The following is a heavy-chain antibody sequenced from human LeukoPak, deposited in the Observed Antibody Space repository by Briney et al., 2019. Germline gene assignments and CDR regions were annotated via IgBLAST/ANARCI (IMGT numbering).Heavy chain of an antibody. CDR2: IHPNGVNT. D-gene: IGHD5-18*01. Sequence: GGSLRLSCEASGFTFSHIGMAWVRQAPGKGLEWVSSIHPNGVNTHYADSVRGRFTISRDNSKNTLYLQMNSLRVEDTAVYYCANDLGWIQLNLGRGQGTLVTVSS. V-gene: IGHV3-23*01. J-gene: IGHJ4*02. CDR3: ANDLGWIQLNLG. CDR1: GFTFSHIG.